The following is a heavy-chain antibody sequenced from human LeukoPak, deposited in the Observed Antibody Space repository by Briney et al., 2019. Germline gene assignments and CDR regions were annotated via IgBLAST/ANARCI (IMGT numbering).Heavy chain of an antibody. Sequence: SETLSLTCAVSGGSISSGGYSWSWIRQPPGKGLEWIGYIYHSGSTYYNPPLKSRVTISVDRSKNQFSLKLSSVTAADTAVYYCARGAYYDFWSGYFQGYNWFDPWGQGTLATVSS. J-gene: IGHJ5*02. V-gene: IGHV4-30-2*01. CDR3: ARGAYYDFWSGYFQGYNWFDP. CDR1: GGSISSGGYS. CDR2: IYHSGST. D-gene: IGHD3-3*01.